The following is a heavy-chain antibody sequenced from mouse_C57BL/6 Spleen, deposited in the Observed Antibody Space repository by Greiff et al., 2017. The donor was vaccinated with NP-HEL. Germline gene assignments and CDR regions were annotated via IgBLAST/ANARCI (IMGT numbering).Heavy chain of an antibody. V-gene: IGHV1-64*01. Sequence: VQLQQPGAELVKPGASVKLSCKASGYTFTSYWMHWVKQRPGQGLEWIGMIHPNSGSTNYNEKFKSKATLTVDKSSSTAYMQLSSLTSEDSAVYYCARGGRYDGYYVDYWGQGTTLTVSS. CDR3: ARGGRYDGYYVDY. CDR1: GYTFTSYW. D-gene: IGHD2-3*01. J-gene: IGHJ2*01. CDR2: IHPNSGST.